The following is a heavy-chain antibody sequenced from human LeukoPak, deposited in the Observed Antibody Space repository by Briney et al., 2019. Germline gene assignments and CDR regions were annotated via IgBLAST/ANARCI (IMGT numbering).Heavy chain of an antibody. D-gene: IGHD5-18*01. Sequence: ASVRVSCKASGYTFTGYYIHWVRQAPGQGLEWMGWINPDSGGTSSAQKFQGRVTMTRDTSISTAYMELNRLRSDDTAVYYCARAGGGYSSGWGAFDIWGQGTMVTVS. CDR1: GYTFTGYY. CDR2: INPDSGGT. V-gene: IGHV1-2*02. CDR3: ARAGGGYSSGWGAFDI. J-gene: IGHJ3*02.